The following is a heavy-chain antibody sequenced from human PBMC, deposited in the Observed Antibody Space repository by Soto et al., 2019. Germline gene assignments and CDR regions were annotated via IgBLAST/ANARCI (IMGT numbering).Heavy chain of an antibody. D-gene: IGHD4-17*01. CDR2: IYPGDSDT. CDR3: TLSYGDSYYYYYGMDV. V-gene: IGHV5-51*01. Sequence: GESLKISCKGSGYSFTSYWIGWVRQMPGKGLEWMGIIYPGDSDTRYSPSFQGQVTISADKSTSTAYLQWSSLKASDTAMYYCTLSYGDSYYYYYGMDVWGQGTTVTVSS. J-gene: IGHJ6*02. CDR1: GYSFTSYW.